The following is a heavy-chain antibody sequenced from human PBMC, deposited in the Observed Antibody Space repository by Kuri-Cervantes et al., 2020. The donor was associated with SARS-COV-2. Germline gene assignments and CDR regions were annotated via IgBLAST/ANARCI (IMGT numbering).Heavy chain of an antibody. J-gene: IGHJ3*02. CDR2: ISGSGGST. D-gene: IGHD1-14*01. CDR1: GFTFSSYA. V-gene: IGHV3-23*01. CDR3: AKGRIHHSDAFDI. Sequence: GGSLRLSCAASGFTFSSYAMSWVRQAPGKGLEWVSAISGSGGSTYYADSVKGRFTISRDNSKNTLYLQMNSLRAEGTAVYYCAKGRIHHSDAFDIWGQGTMVTVSS.